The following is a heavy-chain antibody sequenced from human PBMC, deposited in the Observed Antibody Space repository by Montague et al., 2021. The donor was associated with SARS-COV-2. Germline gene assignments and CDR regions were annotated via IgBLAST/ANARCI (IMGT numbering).Heavy chain of an antibody. J-gene: IGHJ5*02. V-gene: IGHV4-39*01. D-gene: IGHD1-1*01. CDR3: AGRLTGLEPPFDP. Sequence: SETLSLTCDVSGDFIRSATYYWAWIRQPPGRGLEWIGNIYYSGSTMYNPSLKSRVTMSVDTSKNQFSLHLNLVTAADTAVYYCAGRLTGLEPPFDPWGQGTLVIVSS. CDR2: IYYSGST. CDR1: GDFIRSATYY.